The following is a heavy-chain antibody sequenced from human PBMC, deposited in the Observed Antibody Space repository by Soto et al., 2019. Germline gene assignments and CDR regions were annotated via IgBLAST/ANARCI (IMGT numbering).Heavy chain of an antibody. CDR3: ARTPFDL. Sequence: GGSLRLSCVASGFAFSNYWIHWVRQAPGKGLMWVSRINSDGSSTTYADSVKGRFTISRDNAKNTLYLQMNSLRADDTATYYCARTPFDLWGRGTLVTVSS. V-gene: IGHV3-74*01. CDR1: GFAFSNYW. CDR2: INSDGSST. J-gene: IGHJ2*01. D-gene: IGHD2-15*01.